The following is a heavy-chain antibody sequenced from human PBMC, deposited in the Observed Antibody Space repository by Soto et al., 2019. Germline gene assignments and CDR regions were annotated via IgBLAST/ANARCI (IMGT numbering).Heavy chain of an antibody. D-gene: IGHD2-2*01. V-gene: IGHV4-39*01. CDR1: GGSISSSSDY. J-gene: IGHJ4*02. CDR2: IYYTGKT. CDR3: GRLIHCSTTSCYFDY. Sequence: SETLSLTCSVSGGSISSSSDYWTWIRQPPGKGLEWIGSIYYTGKTYYKSSLKSRLTISVDTSKNRFSLNLSSVTAADTAIYYCGRLIHCSTTSCYFDYWGQGTLVTVPQ.